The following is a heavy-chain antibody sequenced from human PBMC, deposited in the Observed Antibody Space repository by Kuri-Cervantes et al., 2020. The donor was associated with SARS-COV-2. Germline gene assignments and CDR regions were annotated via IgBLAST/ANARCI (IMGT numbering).Heavy chain of an antibody. J-gene: IGHJ5*02. CDR2: IYYSGST. Sequence: GSLRLSCTVSGGSISSSSYYWGWIRQPPGKGLEWIGGIYYSGSTYYNPSIKSLVTITVDTSKTQFSLKLSSVTDAATAVYCCAGGGDWFDPWGQGTLVTVSS. CDR3: AGGGDWFDP. CDR1: GGSISSSSYY. D-gene: IGHD1-26*01. V-gene: IGHV4-39*01.